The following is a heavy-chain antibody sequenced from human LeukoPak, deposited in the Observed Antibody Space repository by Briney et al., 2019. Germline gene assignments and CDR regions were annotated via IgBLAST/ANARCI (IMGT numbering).Heavy chain of an antibody. CDR2: ISSSSSYI. D-gene: IGHD3-22*01. CDR1: GFTFSSYS. Sequence: GGSLRLSCAASGFTFSSYSMNWVRQAPGKGLEWVSSISSSSSYIYYADPVKGRFTISRDNAKNSLYLQMNSLRAEDTAVYYCARSVMLAYYDSSGYLDYWGQGTLVTVSS. V-gene: IGHV3-21*01. J-gene: IGHJ4*02. CDR3: ARSVMLAYYDSSGYLDY.